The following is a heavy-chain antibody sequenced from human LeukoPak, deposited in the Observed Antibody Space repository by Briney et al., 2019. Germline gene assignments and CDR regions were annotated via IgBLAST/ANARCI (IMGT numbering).Heavy chain of an antibody. CDR3: AGLIVVVPAASSGGWFDP. V-gene: IGHV4-61*02. J-gene: IGHJ5*02. CDR1: GDSITSYSYY. D-gene: IGHD2-2*01. Sequence: SETLSLTCAVSGDSITSYSYYWSWIRQPAGKGLEWIGRIYTSGSTNYNPSLKSRVTMSVDTSKNQFSLKLSSVTAADTAVYYCAGLIVVVPAASSGGWFDPWGQGTLVTVSS. CDR2: IYTSGST.